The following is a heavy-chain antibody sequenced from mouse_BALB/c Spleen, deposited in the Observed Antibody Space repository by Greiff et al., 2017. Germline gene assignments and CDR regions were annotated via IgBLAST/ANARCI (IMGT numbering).Heavy chain of an antibody. V-gene: IGHV1-5*01. D-gene: IGHD1-1*01. CDR1: GYTFTSYW. J-gene: IGHJ4*01. CDR2: IYPGNSDT. Sequence: EVKLQESGTVLARPGASVKMSCKASGYTFTSYWMHWVKQRPGQGLEWIGAIYPGNSDTSYNQKFKGKAKLTAVTSTSTAYMELSSLTNEDSAVYYCTRRLLRGGNYYAMDYWGQGTSVTVSS. CDR3: TRRLLRGGNYYAMDY.